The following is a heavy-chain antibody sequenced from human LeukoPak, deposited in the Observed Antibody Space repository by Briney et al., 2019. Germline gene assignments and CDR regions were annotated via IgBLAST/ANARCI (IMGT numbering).Heavy chain of an antibody. CDR3: ARGGDRRGFDY. V-gene: IGHV4-31*03. J-gene: IGHJ4*02. D-gene: IGHD1-14*01. CDR2: IYDSGTT. CDR1: GGSISDGGYY. Sequence: PSETLSLTCTVSGGSISDGGYYWSWIRQHPGKGLEWIGYIYDSGTTYYSPALQSRVTISVDTSDNKFSLKLRSLTAADTAVYYCARGGDRRGFDYWGQGTLVIVS.